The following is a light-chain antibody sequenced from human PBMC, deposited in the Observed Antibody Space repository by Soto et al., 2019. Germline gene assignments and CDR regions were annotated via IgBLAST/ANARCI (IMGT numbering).Light chain of an antibody. V-gene: IGKV1-9*01. CDR1: QGIYNF. Sequence: DIQLTQSPSFLSASVGDRVTITCRASQGIYNFLAWYQQKPGKAPKLLIYAASTLQSGVPSRISGSGSGTEFTLTISSLQPEDFATYYCQQLNSYPRTFGGGTKVDIK. CDR2: AAS. J-gene: IGKJ4*01. CDR3: QQLNSYPRT.